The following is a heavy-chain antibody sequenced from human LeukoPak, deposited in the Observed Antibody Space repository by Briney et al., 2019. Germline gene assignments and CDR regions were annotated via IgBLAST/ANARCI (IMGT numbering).Heavy chain of an antibody. J-gene: IGHJ4*02. V-gene: IGHV3-48*04. Sequence: GGSLRLSCAASGFTFSSYSMNWVRQAPGKGLEWVSYISSSSSTIYYADSVKGRFTISRDNSKNTLYLDMNSLRAGDTAVYYCARERDDYDDPGPLDCWGQGTLVTVSS. CDR2: ISSSSSTI. CDR1: GFTFSSYS. CDR3: ARERDDYDDPGPLDC. D-gene: IGHD4-17*01.